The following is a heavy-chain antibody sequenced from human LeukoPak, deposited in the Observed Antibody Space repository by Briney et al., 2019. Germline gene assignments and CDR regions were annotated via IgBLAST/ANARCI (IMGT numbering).Heavy chain of an antibody. Sequence: SXXXSLXXAVYXGSFSGYYWSXXRXPPGXXXXXIGEINHSGSTNYNPSLKSRVTISVDTSKNQFSLKLSSVTAADTAVYYCARRGDFWSGSNKDDYWGQGTLVTVSS. CDR3: ARRGDFWSGSNKDDY. D-gene: IGHD3-3*01. J-gene: IGHJ4*02. CDR2: INHSGST. V-gene: IGHV4-34*01. CDR1: XGSFSGYY.